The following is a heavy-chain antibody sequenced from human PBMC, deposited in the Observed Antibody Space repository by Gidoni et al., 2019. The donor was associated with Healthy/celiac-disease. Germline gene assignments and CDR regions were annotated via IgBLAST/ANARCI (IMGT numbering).Heavy chain of an antibody. CDR1: GFTFSSYG. J-gene: IGHJ6*02. D-gene: IGHD3-10*01. Sequence: QVQLVESGGGVVQPGRSLTLSCAAPGFTFSSYGMHGGRQAPGKGLGGVAVIWYDGSNKYYADSVKGRFTISRDNSKNTLYLQMNSLRAEDTAVYYCARGRLSSYYYGMDVWGQGTTVTVSS. CDR3: ARGRLSSYYYGMDV. V-gene: IGHV3-33*08. CDR2: IWYDGSNK.